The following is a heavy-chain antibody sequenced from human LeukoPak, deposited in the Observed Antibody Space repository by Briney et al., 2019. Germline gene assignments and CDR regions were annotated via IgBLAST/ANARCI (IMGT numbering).Heavy chain of an antibody. J-gene: IGHJ4*02. D-gene: IGHD3-10*01. Sequence: GGSLRLSCAASGFTFSRYWMRWVRQAPGKGLEGVANIKNDGSEEYDVDSVKGRFTISRDNARNSLFLQMSSLTVEDTAVYYCARAIRGSAVDTGDRWGQGTLVTVSS. CDR2: IKNDGSEE. V-gene: IGHV3-7*01. CDR3: ARAIRGSAVDTGDR. CDR1: GFTFSRYW.